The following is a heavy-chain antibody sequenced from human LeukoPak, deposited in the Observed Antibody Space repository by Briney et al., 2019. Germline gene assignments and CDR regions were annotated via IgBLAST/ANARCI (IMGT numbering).Heavy chain of an antibody. Sequence: PSETLSLTCTVSGGSISTYFWSWIRQPPGKGLEWIGEINHSGSTNYNPSLKSRVTISVDTSKNQFSLKLSSVTAADTAVYYCARGLGGGIAAARWLVYWGQGTLATVSS. CDR1: GGSISTYF. J-gene: IGHJ4*02. CDR2: INHSGST. D-gene: IGHD6-13*01. V-gene: IGHV4-34*01. CDR3: ARGLGGGIAAARWLVY.